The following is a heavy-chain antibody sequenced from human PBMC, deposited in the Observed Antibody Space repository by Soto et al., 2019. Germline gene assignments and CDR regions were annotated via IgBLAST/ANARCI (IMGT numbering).Heavy chain of an antibody. CDR3: AKERDTRSSSCFDS. CDR1: RFTFSNYG. V-gene: IGHV3-30*18. D-gene: IGHD5-18*01. J-gene: IGHJ4*02. Sequence: GSLRLSCAAPRFTFSNYGMQWVRQAPGKGLEGVAVISHDGTVRYYADSVKGRFTISRDNFQNTLDLQMDSLRAEDTAVYYCAKERDTRSSSCFDSWGQGTLVTVSS. CDR2: ISHDGTVR.